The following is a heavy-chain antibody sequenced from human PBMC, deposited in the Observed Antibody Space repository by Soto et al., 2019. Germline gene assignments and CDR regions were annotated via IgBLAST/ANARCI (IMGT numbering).Heavy chain of an antibody. J-gene: IGHJ4*02. CDR3: ARDPFSYSSSAGFVDY. CDR1: GFTFSSYS. Sequence: GGSLRLSCAASGFTFSSYSMNWVHQAPGKGLEWVSYISSSSSTIYYADSVKGRFTISRDNAKNSLYLQMNSLRAEDTAVYYCARDPFSYSSSAGFVDYWGQGTLVTVSS. V-gene: IGHV3-48*01. CDR2: ISSSSSTI. D-gene: IGHD6-6*01.